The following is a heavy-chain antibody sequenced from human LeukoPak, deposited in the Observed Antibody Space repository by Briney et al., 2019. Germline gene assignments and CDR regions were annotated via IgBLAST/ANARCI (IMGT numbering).Heavy chain of an antibody. V-gene: IGHV3-23*01. Sequence: PGGSLRLSCAASGFTFTSYAMTGSPQPPGKGLEWSSAISGSGGSTYYADSVKGRFTISRDNSKNTLYLQMNSLRAEDTAVYYCAKDRPYGSGAFDIWGQGTMVTVSS. CDR2: ISGSGGST. CDR1: GFTFTSYA. J-gene: IGHJ3*02. D-gene: IGHD3-3*01. CDR3: AKDRPYGSGAFDI.